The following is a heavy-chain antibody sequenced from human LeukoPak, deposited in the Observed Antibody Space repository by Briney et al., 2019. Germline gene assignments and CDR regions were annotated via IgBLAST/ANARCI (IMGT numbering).Heavy chain of an antibody. D-gene: IGHD3-22*01. CDR3: ASRPRSTVVAPWDY. V-gene: IGHV3-23*01. Sequence: GGSLRLSCAASGFTFSTYAMAWVRRAPGKGLEWVSGISASGDTTYYGDSVKGRFIISKDYSKNTLYLQMNGLRAEDTALYYCASRPRSTVVAPWDYGGQGTLVTVSS. CDR1: GFTFSTYA. CDR2: ISASGDTT. J-gene: IGHJ4*02.